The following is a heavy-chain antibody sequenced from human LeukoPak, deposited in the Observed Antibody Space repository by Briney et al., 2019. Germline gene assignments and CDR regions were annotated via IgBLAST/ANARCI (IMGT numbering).Heavy chain of an antibody. Sequence: ASVKVSCKASGYTFTSYYVHWVRQAPGQGLEWMGIINPNGGSTNYAQKFQGRVTMTRDTSTSTVYMELSSLGSEDTAVYYCARDDITAAAGYWGRGTLVTVSS. CDR2: INPNGGST. CDR3: ARDDITAAAGY. CDR1: GYTFTSYY. V-gene: IGHV1-46*01. J-gene: IGHJ4*02. D-gene: IGHD6-25*01.